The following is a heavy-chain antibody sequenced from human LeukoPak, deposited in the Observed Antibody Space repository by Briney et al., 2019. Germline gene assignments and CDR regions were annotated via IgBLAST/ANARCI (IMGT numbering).Heavy chain of an antibody. J-gene: IGHJ4*02. D-gene: IGHD6-25*01. CDR1: GFTFSSYW. Sequence: GGSLRLSCAASGFTFSSYWMHWVRQAPGKGLEWVSYISSSSSTIYYADSVKGRFTISRDNAKNSLYLQMNSLRAEDTAVYYCARDLDAAVDYWGQGTLVTVSS. V-gene: IGHV3-48*01. CDR2: ISSSSSTI. CDR3: ARDLDAAVDY.